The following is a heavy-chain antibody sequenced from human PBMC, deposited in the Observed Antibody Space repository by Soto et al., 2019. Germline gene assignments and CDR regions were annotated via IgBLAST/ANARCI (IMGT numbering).Heavy chain of an antibody. J-gene: IGHJ6*03. Sequence: GESLKISCAASGFTFSSYAMSWVRQAPGKGLEWVSAISGSGGSTYYADSVKGRFTISRDNSKNTLYLQMNSLRAEDTAVYYCARNPSPDERFLEWEYYYYMDVWGKGTTVTVSS. V-gene: IGHV3-23*01. D-gene: IGHD3-3*01. CDR1: GFTFSSYA. CDR2: ISGSGGST. CDR3: ARNPSPDERFLEWEYYYYMDV.